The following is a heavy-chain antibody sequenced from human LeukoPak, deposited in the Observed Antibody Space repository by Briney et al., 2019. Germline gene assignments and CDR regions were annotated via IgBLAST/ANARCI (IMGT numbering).Heavy chain of an antibody. V-gene: IGHV1-18*01. CDR2: ISAYNGNT. J-gene: IGHJ3*02. CDR1: GYTFTSYG. CDR3: ARDASSPYCGGDCYSPGAFDI. Sequence: ASVKVSCKASGYTFTSYGISWVRQAPGQGLEWMGWISAYNGNTNYAQKLQGRVTMTTDTSTSTAYMELRSLRSDDTAVYCCARDASSPYCGGDCYSPGAFDIWGQGTMVTVSS. D-gene: IGHD2-21*02.